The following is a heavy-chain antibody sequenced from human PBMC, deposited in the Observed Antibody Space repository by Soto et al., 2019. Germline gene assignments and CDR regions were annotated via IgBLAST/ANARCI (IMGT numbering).Heavy chain of an antibody. CDR2: ISSSSGCF. J-gene: IGHJ4*02. CDR3: AKDETGGGGGRYEIDY. CDR1: GFTLSSYS. D-gene: IGHD6-19*01. Sequence: GGSLRLSCAASGFTLSSYSMNWVRQAPGKGLEWVSCISSSSGCFDYAGSVKGRFTISRDNAKSSLYLQMNSLSAEDTALYYWAKDETGGGGGRYEIDYWRQGTLVTVSS. V-gene: IGHV3-21*04.